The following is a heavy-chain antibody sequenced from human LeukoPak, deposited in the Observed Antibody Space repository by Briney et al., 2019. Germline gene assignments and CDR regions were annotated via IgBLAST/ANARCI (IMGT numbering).Heavy chain of an antibody. D-gene: IGHD6-19*01. V-gene: IGHV3-7*02. J-gene: IGHJ4*02. Sequence: GGSLILSCAASGFIFNKYWMNWVRQAPGKGLEWVAMIKQGGSEKFYVDSVKGRFTISRDNAKNSLYLQMNSLRAGDTAVYYCVAGKEIWGQGTLVTVSS. CDR1: GFIFNKYW. CDR3: VAGKEI. CDR2: IKQGGSEK.